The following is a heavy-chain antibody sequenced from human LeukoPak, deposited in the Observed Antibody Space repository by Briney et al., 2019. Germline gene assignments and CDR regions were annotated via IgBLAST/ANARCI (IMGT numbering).Heavy chain of an antibody. CDR3: ARITYYYDSSGYYLNWFDP. V-gene: IGHV4-39*07. D-gene: IGHD3-22*01. J-gene: IGHJ5*02. Sequence: SETLSLTCTVSGGSISSSSYYWGWIRQPPGKGLEWNGSIYYSGSTYYNPSLKSRVTISVDTSKNQFSLKLSSVTAADTAVYYCARITYYYDSSGYYLNWFDPWGQGTLVTVSS. CDR1: GGSISSSSYY. CDR2: IYYSGST.